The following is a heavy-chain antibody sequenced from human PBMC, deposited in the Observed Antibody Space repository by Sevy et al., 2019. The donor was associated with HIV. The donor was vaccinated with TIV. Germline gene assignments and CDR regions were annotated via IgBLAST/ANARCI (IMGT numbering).Heavy chain of an antibody. J-gene: IGHJ4*02. D-gene: IGHD6-19*01. V-gene: IGHV3-30*04. Sequence: GGSLRLSCAASGFTFNTHAMHWVRQAPDKGLEWVARISYDGIIKYYADSVKGRLTIARDNSKNKLSMQMNSLRIEDTAVYYCAREGGYTSAWSPGNYWGQGTLVTVSS. CDR1: GFTFNTHA. CDR2: ISYDGIIK. CDR3: AREGGYTSAWSPGNY.